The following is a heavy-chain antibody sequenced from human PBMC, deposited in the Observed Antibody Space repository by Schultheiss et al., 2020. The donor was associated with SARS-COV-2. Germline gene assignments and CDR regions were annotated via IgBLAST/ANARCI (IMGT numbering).Heavy chain of an antibody. V-gene: IGHV3-64D*06. J-gene: IGHJ5*02. CDR3: VKDRGAAAGKRWFDP. CDR1: GFTFSSYA. Sequence: GESLKISCSASGFTFSSYAMHWVRQAPGKGLEYVSAISSNGGSTYNADSVKGRFTISRDNSKNTLYLQMSSLRAEDTAVYYCVKDRGAAAGKRWFDPWGQGTLVTVSS. D-gene: IGHD6-13*01. CDR2: ISSNGGST.